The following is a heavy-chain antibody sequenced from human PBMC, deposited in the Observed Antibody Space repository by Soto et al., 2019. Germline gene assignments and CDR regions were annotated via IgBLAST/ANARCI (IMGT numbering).Heavy chain of an antibody. CDR3: ARASSSSSAADY. D-gene: IGHD6-6*01. CDR1: GESVSSGGYY. CDR2: IYDSENA. J-gene: IGHJ4*02. Sequence: QVQLQESGPGLVKPSQTLSLTCNVSGESVSSGGYYWSWIRHHPRKGLEWIGYIYDSENAYYNPSLKSRVIISMDTSKNHFATRLSSVTDADTAVYYCARASSSSSAADYWGQGTLVTVSS. V-gene: IGHV4-31*03.